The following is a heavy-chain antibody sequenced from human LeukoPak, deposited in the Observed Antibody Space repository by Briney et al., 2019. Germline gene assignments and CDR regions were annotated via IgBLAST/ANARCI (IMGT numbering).Heavy chain of an antibody. CDR2: ISAYNGNT. D-gene: IGHD3-22*01. Sequence: ASVKASCKASGYTFTSYGISWVRQAPGQGLEWMGWISAYNGNTNYAQKLQGRVTMTTDTSTSTAYMELRSLRSDDTAVYYCARGDSSGYLTPSFDYWGQGTLVTVSS. CDR1: GYTFTSYG. CDR3: ARGDSSGYLTPSFDY. J-gene: IGHJ4*02. V-gene: IGHV1-18*01.